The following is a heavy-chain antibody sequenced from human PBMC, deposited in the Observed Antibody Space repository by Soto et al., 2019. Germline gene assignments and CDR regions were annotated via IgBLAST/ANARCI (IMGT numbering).Heavy chain of an antibody. CDR2: IIPILGIA. CDR1: GYTFTSYA. CDR3: ARDDSSANNWFDP. V-gene: IGHV1-69*10. D-gene: IGHD3-22*01. J-gene: IGHJ5*02. Sequence: SVKVSCKASGYTFTSYAMHWVRQAPGQRLEWMGWIIPILGIANYAQKFQGRVTITADKSTSTAYMELSSLRSEDTAVYYCARDDSSANNWFDPWGQGTLVTVSS.